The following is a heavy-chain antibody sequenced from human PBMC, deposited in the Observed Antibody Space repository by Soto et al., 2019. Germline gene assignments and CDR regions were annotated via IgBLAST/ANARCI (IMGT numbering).Heavy chain of an antibody. Sequence: SETLSLTCTVSGGSIISSSYYWGWIRQPPGEGLEWIGNIYYRGNTYYIPSLKSRVTISVDTSKNQFSLKLSSVTAADTAVYYCARLLSGGYCSSSSCYMFDPWGQGTLVTAPQ. CDR2: IYYRGNT. CDR3: ARLLSGGYCSSSSCYMFDP. CDR1: GGSIISSSYY. J-gene: IGHJ5*02. D-gene: IGHD2-2*02. V-gene: IGHV4-39*01.